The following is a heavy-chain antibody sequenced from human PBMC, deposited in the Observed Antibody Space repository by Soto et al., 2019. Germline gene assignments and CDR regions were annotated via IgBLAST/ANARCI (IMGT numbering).Heavy chain of an antibody. CDR1: GFTFSSYG. CDR2: ISYDGSNK. CDR3: AKDNTYSRNFDY. J-gene: IGHJ4*02. D-gene: IGHD6-13*01. V-gene: IGHV3-30*18. Sequence: GGSLRLSCAASGFTFSSYGMHWVRQAPGKGLEWVAVISYDGSNKYYADSVKGRFTISRDNSKNTLYLQMNSLRAEGTAVYYCAKDNTYSRNFDYWGQGTLVTVSS.